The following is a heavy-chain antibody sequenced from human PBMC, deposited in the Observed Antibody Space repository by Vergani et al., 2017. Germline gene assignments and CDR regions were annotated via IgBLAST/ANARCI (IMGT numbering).Heavy chain of an antibody. J-gene: IGHJ4*01. Sequence: QVQLQESGPGLLKTSETLSLTCNVSGVSITRGNYWGLVRQSPGTGLEWIASVFHLGTVYYNPSLRSRVSISIDAYNVLSLRLQSVTAADTAVYFCVRDLYSRGPFDVWGQGSLVTVSS. CDR2: VFHLGTV. CDR1: GVSITRGNY. CDR3: VRDLYSRGPFDV. D-gene: IGHD3-22*01. V-gene: IGHV4-38-2*02.